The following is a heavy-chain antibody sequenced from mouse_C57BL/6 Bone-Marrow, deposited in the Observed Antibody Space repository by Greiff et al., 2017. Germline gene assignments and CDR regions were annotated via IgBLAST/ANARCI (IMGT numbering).Heavy chain of an antibody. CDR3: ASPAYCGSRYWYFDV. J-gene: IGHJ1*03. CDR2: INPNNGGT. Sequence: EVQLQQSGPELVKPGASVKISCKASGYTFTDYYMNWVKQSHGKSLEWIGDINPNNGGTSYNQKFKGKATLTVDKSSSTAYMELRSLTSEDSAVYYCASPAYCGSRYWYFDVWGKGTTVTVSA. D-gene: IGHD1-1*01. V-gene: IGHV1-26*01. CDR1: GYTFTDYY.